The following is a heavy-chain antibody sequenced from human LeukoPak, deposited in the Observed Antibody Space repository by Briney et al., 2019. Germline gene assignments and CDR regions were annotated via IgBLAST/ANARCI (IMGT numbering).Heavy chain of an antibody. CDR2: INLNSGST. D-gene: IGHD3-10*01. V-gene: IGHV1-8*01. Sequence: GASVKVSCKASGYTFTSYDVNWLRQATGQGLEWMGWINLNSGSTGYAQKFQGRVTMTRNTYISTAYMELRSLRSEDTAVYYCARVELWFGARMDVWGQGTTVTVSS. CDR1: GYTFTSYD. CDR3: ARVELWFGARMDV. J-gene: IGHJ6*02.